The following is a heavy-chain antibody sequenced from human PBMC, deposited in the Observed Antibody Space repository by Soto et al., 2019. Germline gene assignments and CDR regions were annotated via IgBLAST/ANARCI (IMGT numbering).Heavy chain of an antibody. J-gene: IGHJ6*02. CDR3: ARDLKERIIVVALAPYGMDV. V-gene: IGHV1-3*01. CDR1: GYTFTSYA. Sequence: QVQLVQSGAEVKKPGASVKVSCKASGYTFTSYAMHWVLQAPGQRLEWMGWIDAGNGNTKYSQKFQGRVTITRDTSASTAYMELSSLRSEDTAVYNCARDLKERIIVVALAPYGMDVWGQGTTVTVSS. CDR2: IDAGNGNT. D-gene: IGHD3-22*01.